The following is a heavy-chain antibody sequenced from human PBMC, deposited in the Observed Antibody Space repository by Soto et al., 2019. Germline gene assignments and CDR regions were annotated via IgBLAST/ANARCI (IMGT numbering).Heavy chain of an antibody. J-gene: IGHJ3*02. CDR3: ARVDSSGYYYRAFDI. CDR1: GYTFTSYG. CDR2: ISAYNGNT. D-gene: IGHD3-22*01. Sequence: ASVKVSCKASGYTFTSYGISWVRQAPGQGLEWMGWISAYNGNTNYAQKLQGRVTMTTDTSTSTAYMELRSLRSDDTAVYYCARVDSSGYYYRAFDIWGQGTMVTVSS. V-gene: IGHV1-18*04.